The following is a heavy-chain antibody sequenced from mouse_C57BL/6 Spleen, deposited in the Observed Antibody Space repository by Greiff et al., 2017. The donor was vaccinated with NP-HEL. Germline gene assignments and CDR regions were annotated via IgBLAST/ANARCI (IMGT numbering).Heavy chain of an antibody. D-gene: IGHD1-1*01. CDR2: IDPSDSYT. CDR3: SRSIPSITTVVAGDY. CDR1: GYTFTSYW. J-gene: IGHJ4*01. V-gene: IGHV1-50*01. Sequence: QVQLQQPGAELLKPGASVKLSCKASGYTFTSYWMQGVKQRPGQGLEWIGEIDPSDSYTKYNQKFKGKATLTVDTSTITAYMQLSSLTSEDSAVYYCSRSIPSITTVVAGDYWGQGTSVTVSS.